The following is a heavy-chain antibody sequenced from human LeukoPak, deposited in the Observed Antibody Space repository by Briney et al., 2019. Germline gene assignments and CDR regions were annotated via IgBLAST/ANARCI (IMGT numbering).Heavy chain of an antibody. CDR1: GFTFSCYA. Sequence: GGSLSPSCAAWGFTFSCYAMRWLRQAAGGGLGWVSANRGSGGSTYSADSPRRRFTISRDKSKNTLYLQMNSGRAEDTAVYFCARGTGYYGSGHSFYGIDVWGQGTTVTVSS. CDR2: NRGSGGST. CDR3: ARGTGYYGSGHSFYGIDV. V-gene: IGHV3-23*01. D-gene: IGHD3-10*01. J-gene: IGHJ6*02.